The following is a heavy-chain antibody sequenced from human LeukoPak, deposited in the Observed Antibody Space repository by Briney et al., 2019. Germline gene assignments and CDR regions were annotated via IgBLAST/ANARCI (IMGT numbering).Heavy chain of an antibody. Sequence: ASVKVSCKASGYNFNNYGISWMRQAPGQGLAWMGWINPYNGNRNYAQKYQGRVTMTTDTSTSTAYMELGSLRSDDTAVYYCARGGQDYWGQGTLVTVSS. CDR2: INPYNGNR. CDR3: ARGGQDY. V-gene: IGHV1-18*01. CDR1: GYNFNNYG. J-gene: IGHJ4*02.